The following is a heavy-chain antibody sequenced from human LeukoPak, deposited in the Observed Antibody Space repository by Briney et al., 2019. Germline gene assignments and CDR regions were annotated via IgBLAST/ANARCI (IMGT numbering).Heavy chain of an antibody. CDR2: ISTYNGNT. V-gene: IGHV1-18*01. Sequence: ASVKVSCKASGYTFTDYNFSWVRQAPGQGLEWMGWISTYNGNTKYAQNLQGRVTMTADTSTSTAYMELRSLRSDDTAVYYCARDLDWVFDLWGRGTLVTVPS. J-gene: IGHJ2*01. CDR1: GYTFTDYN. D-gene: IGHD3-9*01. CDR3: ARDLDWVFDL.